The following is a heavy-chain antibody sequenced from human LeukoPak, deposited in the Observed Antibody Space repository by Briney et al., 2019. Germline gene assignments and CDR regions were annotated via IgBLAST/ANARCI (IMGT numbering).Heavy chain of an antibody. CDR3: AKGPLRGTAAAIDY. V-gene: IGHV3-30*18. D-gene: IGHD2-2*01. CDR1: GFTFNNYG. Sequence: GGSLRLSCAASGFTFNNYGVHWVRQAPGKGLEWVAVISYDGRNIHYPDSVKGRFTISRDISTDTLWLQMDSLRTEDTAVYYCAKGPLRGTAAAIDYWGQGTLVTVSS. J-gene: IGHJ4*02. CDR2: ISYDGRNI.